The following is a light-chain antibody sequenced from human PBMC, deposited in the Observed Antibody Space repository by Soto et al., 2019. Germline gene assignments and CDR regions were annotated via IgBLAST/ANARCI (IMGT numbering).Light chain of an antibody. CDR3: QQYGSSPWT. CDR2: GAS. CDR1: QSVSSSF. Sequence: EIVLTQSPGTLSLSPGERATLSCRASQSVSSSFLAWYQQKPGQAPRLLIYGASIRATGIPDRFSGSGSGPDFTLTISRVAPEDFAVYYCQQYGSSPWTFGQGTKVEIK. J-gene: IGKJ1*01. V-gene: IGKV3-20*01.